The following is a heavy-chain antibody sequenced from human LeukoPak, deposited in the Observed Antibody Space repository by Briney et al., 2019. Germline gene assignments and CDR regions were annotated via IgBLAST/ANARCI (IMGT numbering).Heavy chain of an antibody. CDR2: ISYDGSNK. Sequence: PGGSLRLSCAASGFTFSSYAMHWVRQAPGKGLEWVAVISYDGSNKYYADSVKGRFTISRDNSKNTLYLQMNSLRAEDTAVYYCARDSLPRLPYYFDSWGQGTLVTVSS. J-gene: IGHJ4*02. V-gene: IGHV3-30*04. CDR1: GFTFSSYA. CDR3: ARDSLPRLPYYFDS.